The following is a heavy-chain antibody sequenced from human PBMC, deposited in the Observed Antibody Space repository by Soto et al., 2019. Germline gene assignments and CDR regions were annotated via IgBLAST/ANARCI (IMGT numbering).Heavy chain of an antibody. J-gene: IGHJ4*02. CDR1: GFTFSDYN. D-gene: IGHD3-22*01. CDR3: ARERDGSGFFSGF. V-gene: IGHV3-48*01. CDR2: ISGRSNTI. Sequence: EVQLVESGGGLVQPGEPLRLSCVASGFTFSDYNRNWVRQAPGKGLEWVSFISGRSNTIYYADSVKGRFTISRDNAKNSLYLLLNSLRAEDTAVYYCARERDGSGFFSGFWGQGTLVTVSS.